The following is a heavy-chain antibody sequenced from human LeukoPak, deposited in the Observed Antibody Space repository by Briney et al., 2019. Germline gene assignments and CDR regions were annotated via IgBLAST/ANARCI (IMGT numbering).Heavy chain of an antibody. J-gene: IGHJ5*02. CDR1: GYSFSDYY. D-gene: IGHD2-21*01. CDR2: INPDSGGT. Sequence: ASVKVSCKTSGYSFSDYYMHWVRQAPGQGLEWMGWINPDSGGTSSAQKFQGRVTMTRDTSITTVYMEVSWLTSDDTAIYYCARADRLDGGPYLIGPWGQGTLVTVPS. CDR3: ARADRLDGGPYLIGP. V-gene: IGHV1-2*02.